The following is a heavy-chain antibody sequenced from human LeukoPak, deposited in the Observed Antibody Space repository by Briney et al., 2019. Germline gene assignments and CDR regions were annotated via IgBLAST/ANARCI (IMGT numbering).Heavy chain of an antibody. V-gene: IGHV4-34*01. CDR1: GGSFSGYY. CDR2: INHSGST. Sequence: SETLSLTCAVYGGSFSGYYWSWIRQPPGKGLEGIGEINHSGSTNYNPSLKSRVTISVDTSKNQFSLKLSSVTAADTAVYYCASIAVAAKDFDYWGQGTLVTVSS. CDR3: ASIAVAAKDFDY. D-gene: IGHD6-19*01. J-gene: IGHJ4*02.